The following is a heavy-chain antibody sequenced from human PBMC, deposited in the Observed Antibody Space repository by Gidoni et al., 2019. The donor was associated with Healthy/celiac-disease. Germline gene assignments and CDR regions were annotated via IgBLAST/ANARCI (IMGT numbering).Heavy chain of an antibody. CDR3: ARLKLWFGELSGFDY. CDR1: GGSISSSSYY. Sequence: QLQLQESGPGLVKPSETLSLTCTVSGGSISSSSYYWGWIRQPPGKGLEWIGSIYYSGSTYYNPSLKSRVTISVDTSKNQFSLKLSSVTAADTAVYYCARLKLWFGELSGFDYWGQGTLVTVSS. CDR2: IYYSGST. J-gene: IGHJ4*02. D-gene: IGHD3-10*01. V-gene: IGHV4-39*01.